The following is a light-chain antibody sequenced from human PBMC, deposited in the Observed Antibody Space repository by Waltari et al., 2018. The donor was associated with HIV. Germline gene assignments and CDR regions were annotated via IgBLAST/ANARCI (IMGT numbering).Light chain of an antibody. V-gene: IGKV1-39*01. CDR1: QAIKTY. CDR3: QQSFSTPWT. J-gene: IGKJ1*01. CDR2: DAT. Sequence: DIKMTQSPSSLSAYMGNRITINCRASQAIKTYLKWYAQRPGEAPKLLIFDATRLHTGVTNRFSGTGSETHFTLTISSLQPEDSGTYYCQQSFSTPWTFGQGTKV.